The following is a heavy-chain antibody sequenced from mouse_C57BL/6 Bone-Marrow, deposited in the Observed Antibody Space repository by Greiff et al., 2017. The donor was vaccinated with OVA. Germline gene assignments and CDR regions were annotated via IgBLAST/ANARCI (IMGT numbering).Heavy chain of an antibody. J-gene: IGHJ2*01. CDR1: GFTFSSYA. CDR2: ISDGGSYT. D-gene: IGHD2-3*01. V-gene: IGHV5-4*01. Sequence: DVQLVESGGGLVKPGGSLKLSCAASGFTFSSYAMSWVRQTPEKRLEWVATISDGGSYTYYPDNVKGRFTISRDNAKNNLYLQMSHLKSEDTAMYYCARDVGWLLPYYFDYWGQGTTLTVSS. CDR3: ARDVGWLLPYYFDY.